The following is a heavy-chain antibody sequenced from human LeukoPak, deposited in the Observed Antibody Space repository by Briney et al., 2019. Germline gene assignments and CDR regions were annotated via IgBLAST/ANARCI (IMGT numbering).Heavy chain of an antibody. Sequence: PSETLSLTCSVSGGSIGSYYWSWIRQPPGKGLEWIGYIYYSGSTYYNPSLKSRVTISVDTSKNQFSLKLSSVTAADTAVYYCARADYDILASPPLDAFDIWGQGTMVTVSS. CDR2: IYYSGST. D-gene: IGHD3-9*01. CDR3: ARADYDILASPPLDAFDI. V-gene: IGHV4-59*08. CDR1: GGSIGSYY. J-gene: IGHJ3*02.